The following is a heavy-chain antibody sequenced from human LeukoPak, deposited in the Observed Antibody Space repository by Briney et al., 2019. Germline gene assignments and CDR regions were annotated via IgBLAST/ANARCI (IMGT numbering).Heavy chain of an antibody. CDR2: LQFDGVKK. CDR1: GVTFSSSA. Sequence: PGGSLRLSCAASGVTFSSSAMHWVRQAPGKGLEWVAYLQFDGVKKFYSDSVKGRFTISRDNSKNTLFLQMSSPTAEDTAVYYCAQKSTGTFDIWGQGTMVTVSP. D-gene: IGHD6-13*01. CDR3: AQKSTGTFDI. J-gene: IGHJ3*02. V-gene: IGHV3-30*02.